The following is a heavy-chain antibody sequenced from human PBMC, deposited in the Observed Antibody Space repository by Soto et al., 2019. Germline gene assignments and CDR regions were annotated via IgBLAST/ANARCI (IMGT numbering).Heavy chain of an antibody. Sequence: GESLKISCAASGFTFSSYGMHWVRQAPGKGLEWVAVISYDGSNKYYADSVKGRFTISRDNSKNTLYLQMNSLRAEDTAVYYCAKDLYYDFWSGYFYYGMDVWGQGTTVTVSS. D-gene: IGHD3-3*01. CDR3: AKDLYYDFWSGYFYYGMDV. CDR1: GFTFSSYG. V-gene: IGHV3-30*18. CDR2: ISYDGSNK. J-gene: IGHJ6*02.